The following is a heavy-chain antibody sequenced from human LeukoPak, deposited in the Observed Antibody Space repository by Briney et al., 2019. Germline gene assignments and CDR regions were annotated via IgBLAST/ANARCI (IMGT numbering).Heavy chain of an antibody. CDR1: GFTFSSYG. V-gene: IGHV3-30*02. CDR3: ARDPWHYSHYMDV. D-gene: IGHD3-10*01. Sequence: GGSLRLSCAASGFTFSSYGMHWVRQAPGKGLEWVAFIRYDGSNKYYADSLKGRFTISRDNAKNSLYLQMDSLRAEDTAVYYCARDPWHYSHYMDVWGKGTTVTVSS. J-gene: IGHJ6*03. CDR2: IRYDGSNK.